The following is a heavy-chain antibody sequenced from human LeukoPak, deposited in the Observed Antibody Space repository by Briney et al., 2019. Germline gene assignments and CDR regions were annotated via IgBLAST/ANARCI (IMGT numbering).Heavy chain of an antibody. CDR2: IRYDGSNK. V-gene: IGHV3-30*02. Sequence: TGGSLRLSCAASAFSLNAYNMNWVRQAPGKGLEWVAFIRYDGSNKYYADSVKGRFTISRDNSKNTLYLQMNSLRAEDTAVYYCAKDGLGSGSFFDYWGQGTLVTVSS. J-gene: IGHJ4*02. CDR3: AKDGLGSGSFFDY. CDR1: AFSLNAYN. D-gene: IGHD3-10*01.